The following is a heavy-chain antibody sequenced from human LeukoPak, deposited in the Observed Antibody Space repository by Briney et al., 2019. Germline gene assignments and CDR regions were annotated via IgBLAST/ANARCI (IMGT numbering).Heavy chain of an antibody. V-gene: IGHV1-69*13. Sequence: SLKLSCKASGGTFSSYAISWVRQAPGQGLEWMGGIIPIFGTANYAQQVQGRVTITADESTSTAYMQLSRLRSEDRAVYYCARVPNSGYAYLRGWGQGTLVTVSS. J-gene: IGHJ4*02. CDR1: GGTFSSYA. CDR2: IIPIFGTA. D-gene: IGHD5-12*01. CDR3: ARVPNSGYAYLRG.